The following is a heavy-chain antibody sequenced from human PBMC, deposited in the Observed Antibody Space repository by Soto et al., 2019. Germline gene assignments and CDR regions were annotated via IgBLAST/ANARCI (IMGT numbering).Heavy chain of an antibody. Sequence: QVQLQESGPGLVKHSQTLYLTCTVSGGSISSDGYYWSWIRRHPGKGLEWIGYIYYSGSTYYNPSLKSRVTISVDTSKNQFSLKLSSVTAADTAVYYCASLYGSGSYRDYWGQGTLVTVSS. CDR1: GGSISSDGYY. J-gene: IGHJ4*02. CDR2: IYYSGST. D-gene: IGHD3-10*01. V-gene: IGHV4-31*03. CDR3: ASLYGSGSYRDY.